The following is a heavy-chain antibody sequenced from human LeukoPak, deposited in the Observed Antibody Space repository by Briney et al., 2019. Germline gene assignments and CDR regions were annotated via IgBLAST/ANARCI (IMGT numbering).Heavy chain of an antibody. V-gene: IGHV1-18*01. CDR1: GYTFTSYG. J-gene: IGHJ4*02. CDR2: ISAYNGNT. Sequence: ASVKDSCKASGYTFTSYGVTWVRQAPGQGLEWMGWISAYNGNTNYAQKLQGRVTMTTDTSTSTAYMELRSLRSDDTAVYYCARALIAVPPGYWGQGTLVTVSS. CDR3: ARALIAVPPGY. D-gene: IGHD6-19*01.